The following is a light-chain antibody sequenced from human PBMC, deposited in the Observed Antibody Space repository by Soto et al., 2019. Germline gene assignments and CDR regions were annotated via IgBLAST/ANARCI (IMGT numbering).Light chain of an antibody. J-gene: IGKJ1*01. Sequence: SQSSRSYLNWYQQKPGKAPDLLIYETSTLQSGVPSRFGGTGYGTDFTLTISSLQPEDFATYYCQQTFSIPRTFGHGTKVDIK. CDR1: QSSRSY. CDR2: ETS. CDR3: QQTFSIPRT. V-gene: IGKV1-39*01.